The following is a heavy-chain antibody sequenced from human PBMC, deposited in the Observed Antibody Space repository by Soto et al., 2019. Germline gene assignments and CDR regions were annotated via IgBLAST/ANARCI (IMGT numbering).Heavy chain of an antibody. V-gene: IGHV4-59*01. J-gene: IGHJ4*02. D-gene: IGHD4-17*01. CDR1: GGSISPYY. CDR3: SRVGGYYGDYPNFDY. Sequence: SETLSLTCSLSGGSISPYYWTWIRQTPGKGLEWLGNIYYTGTTNYNPSRKSRITMSVDTSKNLLFLKLTSVTAADTAVYYCSRVGGYYGDYPNFDYWGQGALVTVS. CDR2: IYYTGTT.